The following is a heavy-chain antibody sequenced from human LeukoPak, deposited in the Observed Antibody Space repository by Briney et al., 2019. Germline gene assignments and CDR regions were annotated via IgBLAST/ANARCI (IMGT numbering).Heavy chain of an antibody. CDR3: ARAYDSSGYVAFDI. Sequence: SVKVSCKASGGTFSSYTISWVRQAPGQGLEWMGGIIPIFGTANYAQKFQGRVTITTDESTSTAYMELSSLRSEDTAVYYCARAYDSSGYVAFDIWGQGTMVTVSS. D-gene: IGHD3-22*01. CDR1: GGTFSSYT. J-gene: IGHJ3*02. V-gene: IGHV1-69*05. CDR2: IIPIFGTA.